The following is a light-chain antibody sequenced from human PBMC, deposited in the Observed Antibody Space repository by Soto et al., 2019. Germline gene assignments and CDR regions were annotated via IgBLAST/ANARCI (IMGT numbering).Light chain of an antibody. Sequence: EIVMTQSPATLSVSPGERATLSCRASQSVSSNLAWYQQKPGQAPRLLIYGASTRATGIPARFSGSGSGTEFTRTISSLQSEDFAVYYCQQYNKWPQWPSGPGTKVEIK. J-gene: IGKJ1*01. V-gene: IGKV3-15*01. CDR1: QSVSSN. CDR3: QQYNKWPQWP. CDR2: GAS.